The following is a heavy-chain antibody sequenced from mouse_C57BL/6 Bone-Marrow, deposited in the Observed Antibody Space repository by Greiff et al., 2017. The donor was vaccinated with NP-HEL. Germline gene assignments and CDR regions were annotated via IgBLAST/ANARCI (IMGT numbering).Heavy chain of an antibody. Sequence: VKLVESGPGLVAPSQCLSITCTVSGFSLTSYGVHWVRQPPGKGLEWLVVIWSDGSTTYYSAPISSLGIIKDNTTSQVFLKMNSLQTDDTAMYDYARALYCSGPHYAMDYWGQGTSVTVSS. CDR1: GFSLTSYG. CDR3: ARALYCSGPHYAMDY. V-gene: IGHV2-6*03. CDR2: IWSDGST. D-gene: IGHD3-2*02. J-gene: IGHJ4*01.